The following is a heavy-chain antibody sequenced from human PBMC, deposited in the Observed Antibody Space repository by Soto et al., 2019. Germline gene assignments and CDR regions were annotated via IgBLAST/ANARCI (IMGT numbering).Heavy chain of an antibody. CDR3: AKNGLDNSPSAIDS. V-gene: IGHV3-23*01. D-gene: IGHD2-8*01. CDR1: GFTFRNNV. J-gene: IGHJ4*02. Sequence: GGSLRLSCAASGFTFRNNVLSWVRQSPGKGLDWVSGITGSGRDTYYADSVKGRFTISRDNSKNMVFLQMNSLRAEDTALYYCAKNGLDNSPSAIDSWGPGTLVTVSS. CDR2: ITGSGRDT.